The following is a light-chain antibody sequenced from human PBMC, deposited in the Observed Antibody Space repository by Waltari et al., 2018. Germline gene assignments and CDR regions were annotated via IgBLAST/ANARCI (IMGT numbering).Light chain of an antibody. Sequence: DIVMTPSPESLAGSLGERATINCKSSRGVLYSPNKKNYLSWYQHNPGQPPKLLIYWASTRESRFPDRFSGGGSGTDFTLTISSLPAEDVALYYCQRFYGSPFTFGGGTKVEIK. CDR3: QRFYGSPFT. CDR1: RGVLYSPNKKNY. J-gene: IGKJ4*01. V-gene: IGKV4-1*01. CDR2: WAS.